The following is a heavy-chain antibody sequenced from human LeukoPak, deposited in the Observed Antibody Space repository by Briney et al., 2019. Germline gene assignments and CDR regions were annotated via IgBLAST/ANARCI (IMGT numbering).Heavy chain of an antibody. CDR1: GFTLSNYG. CDR3: AKLSDGSGLPYYFDS. V-gene: IGHV3-23*01. D-gene: IGHD3-10*01. J-gene: IGHJ4*02. Sequence: GGTLRLSCAGPGFTLSNYGMSWVRQAPGKGLEWVSSISGSGFNTFYSDSVKGRFTISRDNPKNTLYLQMNSLRAEDTAIYICAKLSDGSGLPYYFDSWGQGTLVTVSS. CDR2: ISGSGFNT.